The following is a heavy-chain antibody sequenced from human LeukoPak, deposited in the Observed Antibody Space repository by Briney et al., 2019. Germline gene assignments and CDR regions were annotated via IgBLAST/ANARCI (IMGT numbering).Heavy chain of an antibody. J-gene: IGHJ5*02. V-gene: IGHV4-34*01. D-gene: IGHD3-3*01. CDR2: INHSGSS. CDR1: GGSFSGYY. CDR3: ARIVPFSITTYGTNWFDP. Sequence: SETLSLTCAVYGGSFSGYYWSWIRQPPGKGLEWIGEINHSGSSNYNPSLKSRVTISVDTSKNQFSLKLSSVTAADTAVYYCARIVPFSITTYGTNWFDPWGQGTLATVSS.